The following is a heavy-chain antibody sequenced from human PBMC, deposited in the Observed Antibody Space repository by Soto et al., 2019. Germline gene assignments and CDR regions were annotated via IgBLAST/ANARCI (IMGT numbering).Heavy chain of an antibody. J-gene: IGHJ6*02. Sequence: QVQLVQSGAEVKKPGASVKVSCKASGYTFTSYGISWVRQAPGQGLEWMGWISAYNGNTNYAQKLQGSVTMTTDTSTSTAYMELRSLRSDDTAVYYCARVRGIAARLDYYYYGMDVWGQGTTVTVSS. CDR2: ISAYNGNT. V-gene: IGHV1-18*01. CDR3: ARVRGIAARLDYYYYGMDV. CDR1: GYTFTSYG. D-gene: IGHD6-6*01.